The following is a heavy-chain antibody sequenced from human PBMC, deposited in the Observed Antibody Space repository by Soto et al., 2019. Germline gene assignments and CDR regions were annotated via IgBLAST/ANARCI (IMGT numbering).Heavy chain of an antibody. D-gene: IGHD5-18*01. Sequence: GGSLRLSCAASGFTFSSYAMHWVRQAPGKGLEWVAVISYDGSNKYYADSVEGRFTISRDNSKNTLYLQMNSLRAEDTAVYYCARVRLQLTRTPGSKVDYWGQGTLVTVSS. CDR1: GFTFSSYA. CDR2: ISYDGSNK. J-gene: IGHJ4*02. CDR3: ARVRLQLTRTPGSKVDY. V-gene: IGHV3-30-3*01.